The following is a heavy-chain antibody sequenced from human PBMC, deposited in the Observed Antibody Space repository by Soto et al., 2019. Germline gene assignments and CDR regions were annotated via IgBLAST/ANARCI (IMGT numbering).Heavy chain of an antibody. V-gene: IGHV1-3*01. Sequence: GASVKVSCKASGYTFTSYAMHWVRQAPGQRLEWMGWINAGNGNTKYSQKFQGRVTITRDTSASTAYMELSSLRSEDTAVYYCARPSFQYRVDYSMDVWGQGTTVTVSS. D-gene: IGHD5-12*01. CDR3: ARPSFQYRVDYSMDV. J-gene: IGHJ6*02. CDR2: INAGNGNT. CDR1: GYTFTSYA.